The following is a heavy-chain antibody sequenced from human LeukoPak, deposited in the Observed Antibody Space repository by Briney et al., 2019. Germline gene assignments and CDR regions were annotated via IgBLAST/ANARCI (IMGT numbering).Heavy chain of an antibody. CDR3: AKVLGNYYYGMDV. V-gene: IGHV3-9*01. D-gene: IGHD2-15*01. CDR1: GFTFDDYA. Sequence: GGSLRLSCAASGFTFDDYAMHWVRQAPGKGLEWVSGISWNSGSIGYADSVKGRFTISRDNAKNSLYLQMNNLRAEDTALYYCAKVLGNYYYGMDVWGQGTTVTVSS. CDR2: ISWNSGSI. J-gene: IGHJ6*02.